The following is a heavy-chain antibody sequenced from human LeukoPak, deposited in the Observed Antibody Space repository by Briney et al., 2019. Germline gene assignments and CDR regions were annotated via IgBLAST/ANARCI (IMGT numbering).Heavy chain of an antibody. CDR3: ARDRGYDSSGYLPAWWYFDL. Sequence: SETLSLTCAVSGGSISSGDYYWSWIRQPPGKGLEWIGYIYYSGSTYYNPSLKSRVTISVDTSKNQFSLKLSSVTAADTAVYYCARDRGYDSSGYLPAWWYFDLWGRGTLVTVSS. CDR1: GGSISSGDYY. V-gene: IGHV4-30-4*01. CDR2: IYYSGST. D-gene: IGHD3-22*01. J-gene: IGHJ2*01.